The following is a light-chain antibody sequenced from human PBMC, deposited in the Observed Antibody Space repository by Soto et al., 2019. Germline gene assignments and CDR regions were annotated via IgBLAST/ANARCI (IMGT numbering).Light chain of an antibody. J-gene: IGLJ2*01. Sequence: QSALTKPASVSGYPGQSITISCTGTSSDVGSYNLVSWYQQHPGKAPKLMIYEGSKRPSGVSNRFSGSKSGNTASLTISGLQAEDEADYYSCSYAGSSTPWVFGGGTKVTVL. V-gene: IGLV2-23*01. CDR2: EGS. CDR3: CSYAGSSTPWV. CDR1: SSDVGSYNL.